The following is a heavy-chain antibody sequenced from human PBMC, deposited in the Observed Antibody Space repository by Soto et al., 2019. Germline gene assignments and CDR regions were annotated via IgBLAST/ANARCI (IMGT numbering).Heavy chain of an antibody. V-gene: IGHV6-1*01. CDR1: GDSISDNSAA. D-gene: IGHD6-6*01. CDR2: TYYRSKWYS. Sequence: PSQTLSLTCAISGDSISDNSAAWNWIRQSPSRGLEWLGRTYYRSKWYSDYAVSVQSRITINPDTSKNQFSLQLRSVTPEDTAVYYGTRDGYFSSYDFDFWGQGTLVTVSS. J-gene: IGHJ4*01. CDR3: TRDGYFSSYDFDF.